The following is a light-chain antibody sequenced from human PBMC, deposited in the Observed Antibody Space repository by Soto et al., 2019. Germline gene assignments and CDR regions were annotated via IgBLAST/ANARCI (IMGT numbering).Light chain of an antibody. CDR3: SSYTNRATWV. CDR1: SSAVGCSNY. V-gene: IGLV2-14*01. Sequence: QSALTQPASVSGSTGQPITISCTGNSSAVGCSNYVSWYQQHPGKAPQLFIYEVTNRPSGVSNRCCGSKSCNTASLTVSGLQAEDEADYYCSSYTNRATWVFGGGTKVTVL. CDR2: EVT. J-gene: IGLJ3*02.